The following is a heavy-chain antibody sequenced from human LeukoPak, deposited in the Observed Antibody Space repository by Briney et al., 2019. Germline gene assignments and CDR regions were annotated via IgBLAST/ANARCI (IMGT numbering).Heavy chain of an antibody. D-gene: IGHD2-2*01. CDR3: ARSSTRAGVDY. V-gene: IGHV4-39*07. CDR1: GGSISSSSYY. CDR2: IYYSGST. J-gene: IGHJ4*02. Sequence: SETLSLTCTVSGGSISSSSYYWGWIRQPPGKRLEWIGSIYYSGSTYYNPSLKSRVTISVDRSKNQFSLKLSSVTAADTAVYYCARSSTRAGVDYWGQGTLVTVSS.